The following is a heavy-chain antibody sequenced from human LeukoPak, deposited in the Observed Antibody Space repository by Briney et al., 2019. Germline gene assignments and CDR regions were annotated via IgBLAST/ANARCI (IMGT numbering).Heavy chain of an antibody. Sequence: SVKVSCKASGGTFSSYAISWARQAPGQGLEWMGRIIPILGIANYAQKFQGRVTITADKSTSTAYMELSSLRSEDTAVYYCARTTPPGSSYYDSSGYYGGFDYWGQGTLVTVSS. CDR1: GGTFSSYA. CDR3: ARTTPPGSSYYDSSGYYGGFDY. CDR2: IIPILGIA. V-gene: IGHV1-69*04. J-gene: IGHJ4*02. D-gene: IGHD3-22*01.